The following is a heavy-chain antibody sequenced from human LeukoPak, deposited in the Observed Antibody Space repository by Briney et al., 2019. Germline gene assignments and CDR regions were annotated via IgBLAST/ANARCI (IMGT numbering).Heavy chain of an antibody. J-gene: IGHJ4*02. V-gene: IGHV1-2*06. Sequence: GASVKVSCKASGYTFTGYYMHWVRQAPGQGLERMGRINPNSGGTNYAQKFQGRVTMTRDTSISTAYMELSRLRSDDTAVYYCARVQYDYVWGSYLHYWGQGTLVTVSS. CDR2: INPNSGGT. D-gene: IGHD3-16*02. CDR3: ARVQYDYVWGSYLHY. CDR1: GYTFTGYY.